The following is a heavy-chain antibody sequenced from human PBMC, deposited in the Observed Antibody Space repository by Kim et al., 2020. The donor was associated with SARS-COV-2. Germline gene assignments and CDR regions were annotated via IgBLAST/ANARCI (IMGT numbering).Heavy chain of an antibody. CDR1: GASIKNSDSY. J-gene: IGHJ4*02. CDR3: ARQAPRLLLFGDLGDFDC. Sequence: SETLSLTCSVSGASIKNSDSYWGWIRQSPGKGLEWIGSFSYSGTTYYNPSLKRRVTISVDTSNNHLSLTMRSATAADTALYYCARQAPRLLLFGDLGDFDCWGEGTLVAVSS. D-gene: IGHD3-10*01. V-gene: IGHV4-39*02. CDR2: FSYSGTT.